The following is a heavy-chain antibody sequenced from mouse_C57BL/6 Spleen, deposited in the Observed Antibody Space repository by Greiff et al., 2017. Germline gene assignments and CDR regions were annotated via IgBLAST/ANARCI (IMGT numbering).Heavy chain of an antibody. CDR3: ARWGYYDYDDGDYYARDD. J-gene: IGHJ4*01. V-gene: IGHV1-52*01. Sequence: QVQLQQPGAELVRPGSSVKLSCKASGYTFTSYWMHWVKQRPIQGLEWIGNIDPSDSETHYNQKFKDKATLTVDTSSSTAYMQLSSLTSEDSAVYYCARWGYYDYDDGDYYARDDWGQGTSGTVSS. CDR2: IDPSDSET. D-gene: IGHD2-4*01. CDR1: GYTFTSYW.